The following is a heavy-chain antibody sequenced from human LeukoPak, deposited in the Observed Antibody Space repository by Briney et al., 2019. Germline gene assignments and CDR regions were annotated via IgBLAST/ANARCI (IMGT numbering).Heavy chain of an antibody. CDR1: GFTFSSYG. CDR2: ISYDGSNK. CDR3: ARAPGSSYYYYMDV. Sequence: PGGSLRLSCAASGFTFSSYGMHWVRQAPGKGLEWVAVISYDGSNKYYADSVKGRFTISRDNAKNSLYLQMNSLRAEDTAVYYCARAPGSSYYYYMDVWGKGTTVTVSS. V-gene: IGHV3-30*03. J-gene: IGHJ6*03. D-gene: IGHD6-6*01.